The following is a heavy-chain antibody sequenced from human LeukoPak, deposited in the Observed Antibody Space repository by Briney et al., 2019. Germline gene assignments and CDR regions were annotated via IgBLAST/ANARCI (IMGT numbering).Heavy chain of an antibody. V-gene: IGHV3-7*04. J-gene: IGHJ4*02. CDR1: GFTFSSYW. CDR2: IKQEGSEK. CDR3: ARVSYYYGSGSYRPTAVYYFDY. Sequence: GGSLRLSCAASGFTFSSYWMSCVRQAPGKGLEWVANIKQEGSEKCYVVSVKGRFTISRDNAKTSLYLQMNSLRAEDTAVYYCARVSYYYGSGSYRPTAVYYFDYWGQGTLVTVSS. D-gene: IGHD3-10*01.